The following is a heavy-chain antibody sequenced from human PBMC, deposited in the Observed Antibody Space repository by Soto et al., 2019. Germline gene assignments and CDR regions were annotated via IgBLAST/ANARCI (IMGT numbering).Heavy chain of an antibody. CDR3: ARAEIFGVTNGMDV. V-gene: IGHV3-21*01. D-gene: IGHD3-3*01. J-gene: IGHJ6*02. Sequence: GGSLRLSCATSGFTFSSYSMNWVRQAPGKGLEWVSSISSSSSYIYYADSVKGRFTISRDNAKNSLYLQMNSLRAEDTAVYYCARAEIFGVTNGMDVWGQGTTVTVSS. CDR2: ISSSSSYI. CDR1: GFTFSSYS.